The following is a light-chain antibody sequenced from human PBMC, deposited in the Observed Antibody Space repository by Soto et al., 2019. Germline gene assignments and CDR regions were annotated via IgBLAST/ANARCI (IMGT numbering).Light chain of an antibody. Sequence: QSALTQPPSVSGAPGQRVTISCTGSSSNIGAGYDVHWYQQLPGTAPKLLIYGNSNRPSGVPDRFSGSKSGTSASLAITGLQAEDEADYYCQPYDSSLSGSPYVFGTGTKVTVL. CDR2: GNS. J-gene: IGLJ1*01. V-gene: IGLV1-40*01. CDR1: SSNIGAGYD. CDR3: QPYDSSLSGSPYV.